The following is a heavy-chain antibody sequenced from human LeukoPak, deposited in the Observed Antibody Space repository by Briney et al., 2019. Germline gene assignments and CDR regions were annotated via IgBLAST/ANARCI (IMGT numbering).Heavy chain of an antibody. J-gene: IGHJ4*02. Sequence: SETLSLTCAVSGGSISSSNWWSWVRQPPGKGLEWIGEIYHSGSTNYNPSLKSRVTISVDKSKNQFSLKLSSVTAADTAVYYCARDGGEIEAAGIVMGFDYWGQGTLVTVSS. D-gene: IGHD6-13*01. CDR3: ARDGGEIEAAGIVMGFDY. V-gene: IGHV4-4*02. CDR1: GGSISSSNW. CDR2: IYHSGST.